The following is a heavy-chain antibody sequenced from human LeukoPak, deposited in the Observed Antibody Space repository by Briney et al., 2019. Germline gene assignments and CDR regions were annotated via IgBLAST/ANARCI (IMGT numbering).Heavy chain of an antibody. CDR1: GYTFTDYY. J-gene: IGHJ6*03. CDR2: INPNSGGT. V-gene: IGHV1-2*02. D-gene: IGHD5-12*01. CDR3: ARLYSGYGNYYYYMGV. Sequence: RASVKVSCKVSGYTFTDYYMHWVRQAPGQGFEWMGWINPNSGGTNYAQKFQGRVTMTGDTSISTAYMELSSLRSDDTAVYYCARLYSGYGNYYYYMGVWGKGTTVTVSS.